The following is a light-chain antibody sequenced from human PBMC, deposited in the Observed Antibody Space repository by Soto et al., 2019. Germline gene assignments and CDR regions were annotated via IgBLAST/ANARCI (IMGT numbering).Light chain of an antibody. V-gene: IGKV3-20*01. CDR2: GAS. CDR3: QQYTGPPTT. Sequence: EIVMTQSPATLSVSPGERATLSCRASENVSSKYLAWYQQRPGQAPRLLIYGASSRAAGIPDRFSGSGSGTDFTLTITRLEPEDSAVYFCQQYTGPPTTFGQGKRLEIK. J-gene: IGKJ5*01. CDR1: ENVSSKY.